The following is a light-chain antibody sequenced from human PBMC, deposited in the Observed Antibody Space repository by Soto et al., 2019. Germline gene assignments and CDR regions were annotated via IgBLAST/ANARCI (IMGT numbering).Light chain of an antibody. CDR3: RQSSSTPLT. CDR2: EAS. J-gene: IGKJ4*01. Sequence: DVQMTQSPSSLSASVGDSVTITCRASQSVFNHLSWFQQRPGKVAKLLIYEASSIHAGVQSRFSGSGYGTDFTLTISTVQPEDSAIYYCRQSSSTPLTFGGGTRVELK. CDR1: QSVFNH. V-gene: IGKV1-39*01.